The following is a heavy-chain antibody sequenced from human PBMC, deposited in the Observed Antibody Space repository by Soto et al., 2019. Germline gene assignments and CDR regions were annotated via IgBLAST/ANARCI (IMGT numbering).Heavy chain of an antibody. Sequence: SQTLSLTCLIAGDSISSKSATWNWIRQSPSRGLEWLGRTYYRPKWYYDYAVSVTGRITINVDTSKNQFTLQVNSVTPEDTAVYYCARGPGVLVAGYGLDVWGQGTAVAVSS. V-gene: IGHV6-1*01. CDR3: ARGPGVLVAGYGLDV. J-gene: IGHJ6*02. CDR2: TYYRPKWYY. D-gene: IGHD6-19*01. CDR1: GDSISSKSAT.